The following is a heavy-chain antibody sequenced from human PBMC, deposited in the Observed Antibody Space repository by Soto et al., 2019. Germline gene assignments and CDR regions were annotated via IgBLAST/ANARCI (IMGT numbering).Heavy chain of an antibody. Sequence: GASVKVSCKASGGTFSSYAISWVRQAPGQGLEWMGGIIPIFGTANYAQKFQGRVTITADESTSTAYMELSSLRSEDTAVYYCARADSISYCSGGRCYGMDVWGQGGTVTVSS. CDR1: GGTFSSYA. CDR2: IIPIFGTA. CDR3: ARADSISYCSGGRCYGMDV. D-gene: IGHD2-15*01. J-gene: IGHJ6*02. V-gene: IGHV1-69*13.